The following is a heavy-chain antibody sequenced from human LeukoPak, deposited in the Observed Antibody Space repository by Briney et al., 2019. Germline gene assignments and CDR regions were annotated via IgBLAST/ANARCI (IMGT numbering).Heavy chain of an antibody. CDR1: GFTFSSYA. D-gene: IGHD6-25*01. CDR3: ARAPYSSGWRFDY. Sequence: GGSLRLSCAASGFTFSSYAMHWVRQAPGKGLEWVAVISYDGSNKYYADSVKGRFTISRDNSKNTLYLQMNSLRAEDTAVYYCARAPYSSGWRFDYWGQGTLVTVSS. J-gene: IGHJ4*02. V-gene: IGHV3-30-3*01. CDR2: ISYDGSNK.